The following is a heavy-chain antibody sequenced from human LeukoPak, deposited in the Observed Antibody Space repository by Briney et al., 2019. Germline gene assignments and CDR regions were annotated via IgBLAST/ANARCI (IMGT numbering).Heavy chain of an antibody. V-gene: IGHV3-74*01. D-gene: IGHD1-26*01. Sequence: GGSLRLSCAASGFTITNNWMCWVRQAPGRGLVWVSRIKNEERTAVYADSVKGRFTISRANARNTLFLQMNSLRAEDTAVYYCATVFKGSSLQDYWGEGTLVTVSS. CDR3: ATVFKGSSLQDY. J-gene: IGHJ4*02. CDR2: IKNEERTA. CDR1: GFTITNNW.